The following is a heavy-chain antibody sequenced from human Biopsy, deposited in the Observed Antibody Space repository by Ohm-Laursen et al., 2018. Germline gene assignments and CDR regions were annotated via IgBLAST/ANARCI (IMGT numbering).Heavy chain of an antibody. CDR1: GYTFTSYD. J-gene: IGHJ5*02. CDR3: GRAVRNQLLTDP. Sequence: SVKVSCKTSGYTFTSYDITWVRQASGQGPEWIGWLNPVSGNSNFGQKFRGRVTVTSDTSISTAYMELSGLTSDDTATYYCGRAVRNQLLTDPWGQGTLVTATS. V-gene: IGHV1-8*01. D-gene: IGHD1-7*01. CDR2: LNPVSGNS.